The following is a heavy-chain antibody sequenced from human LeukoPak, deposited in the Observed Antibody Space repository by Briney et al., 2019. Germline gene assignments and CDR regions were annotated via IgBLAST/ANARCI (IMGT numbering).Heavy chain of an antibody. V-gene: IGHV3-23*01. CDR2: ISATSGST. CDR1: GFSFSDYA. Sequence: GGSLRLSCVASGFSFSDYAMTWVRQAPGKGLEWVSGISATSGSTFYADSVKGRFTISRDNSKNTLYLQMNSLRAEDTAVYYCARVGYCSSTSCFKDFDYWGQGTLVTVSS. CDR3: ARVGYCSSTSCFKDFDY. J-gene: IGHJ4*02. D-gene: IGHD2-2*01.